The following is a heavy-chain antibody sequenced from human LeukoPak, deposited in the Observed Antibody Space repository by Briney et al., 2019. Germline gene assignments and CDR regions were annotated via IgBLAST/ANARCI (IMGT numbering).Heavy chain of an antibody. V-gene: IGHV4-59*01. J-gene: IGHJ5*02. CDR2: IYYNGST. CDR3: ARGELWFDP. Sequence: PSETLSLTCSVSDDSIRNYYWNWVRQPPGKGLEWIGYIYYNGSTNYNPSLKSRVTMSVDTSKNQLSLKLASVTAADTAVYFCARGELWFDPWGQGTLVTVSS. D-gene: IGHD1-7*01. CDR1: DDSIRNYY.